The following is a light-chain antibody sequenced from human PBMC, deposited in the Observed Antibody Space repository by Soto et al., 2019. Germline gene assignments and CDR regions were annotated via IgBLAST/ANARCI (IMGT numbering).Light chain of an antibody. CDR3: SSYAGSSNV. CDR1: SSDVGSYNL. V-gene: IGLV2-14*02. J-gene: IGLJ1*01. Sequence: QSALTQPASVSGSSGQSITISCTGTSSDVGSYNLVSWHQHHPGKAPKLIIYEGDKRPSGVSNRFSGSKSGNTASLTVSGLQAEDEADYYCSSYAGSSNVFGTGTKVTVL. CDR2: EGD.